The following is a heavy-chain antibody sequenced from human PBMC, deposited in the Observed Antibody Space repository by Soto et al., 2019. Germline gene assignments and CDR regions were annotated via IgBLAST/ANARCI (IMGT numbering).Heavy chain of an antibody. CDR1: GFTFDDYA. J-gene: IGHJ4*02. CDR3: AKDKSGEYGSGSYYY. D-gene: IGHD3-10*01. CDR2: ISWNSGSI. Sequence: GGSLRLSCAASGFTFDDYAMHWVRQAPGKGLEWVSGISWNSGSIGYADSVKGRFTISRDNAKNSLYLQMNSLRAEDTALYYCAKDKSGEYGSGSYYYWGQGTLVTVSS. V-gene: IGHV3-9*01.